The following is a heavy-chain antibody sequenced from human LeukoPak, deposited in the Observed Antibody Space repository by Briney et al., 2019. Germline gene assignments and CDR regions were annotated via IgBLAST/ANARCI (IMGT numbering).Heavy chain of an antibody. D-gene: IGHD3-3*01. Sequence: SGPTLVNPTQTLTLTCTFSGFSLSTSGVGVGWIRQPPGKALEWLALIYWNDDKRYSPSLKSRLTITKDTSKNQAVLTMTNMDPVDTATYYCAQSSYYDFWSGYYEVWFDPWGQGTLVTVSS. V-gene: IGHV2-5*01. CDR2: IYWNDDK. CDR3: AQSSYYDFWSGYYEVWFDP. J-gene: IGHJ5*02. CDR1: GFSLSTSGVG.